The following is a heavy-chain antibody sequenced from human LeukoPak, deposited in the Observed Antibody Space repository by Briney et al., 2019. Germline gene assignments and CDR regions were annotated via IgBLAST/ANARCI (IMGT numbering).Heavy chain of an antibody. CDR1: GYTFTGYY. V-gene: IGHV1-2*06. D-gene: IGHD5-18*01. CDR3: ARSRRGGYSYCLDY. Sequence: ASVKVSCKASGYTFTGYYMHWVRQAPGQGLEWMGRINPNSGGTNYAQKFQGRVTMTRDTSISTAYMELSRLRSDDTAVYYCARSRRGGYSYCLDYWGQGTLVTVSS. J-gene: IGHJ4*02. CDR2: INPNSGGT.